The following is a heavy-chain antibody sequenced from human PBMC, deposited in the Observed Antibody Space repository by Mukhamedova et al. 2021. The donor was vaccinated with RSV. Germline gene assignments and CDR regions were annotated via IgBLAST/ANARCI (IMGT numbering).Heavy chain of an antibody. CDR3: SREHFSPYWVYYGMDV. CDR2: INHSVST. D-gene: IGHD2-8*02. V-gene: IGHV4-34*01. Sequence: EYMGEINHSVSTNYNPSLTLRVTISVSTSKNHFSLQLSSVTAADTAVYYCSREHFSPYWVYYGMDVWGQGTTVTVSS. J-gene: IGHJ6*02.